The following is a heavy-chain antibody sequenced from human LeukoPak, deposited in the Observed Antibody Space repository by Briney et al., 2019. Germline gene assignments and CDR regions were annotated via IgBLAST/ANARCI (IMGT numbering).Heavy chain of an antibody. Sequence: GSLRLSCAASGFTFSRYWMNWARQAPGKGREWVASINHNGNVNYYVDSVKGRFTISRDNAKNSLYLQMSNLRAEDTAVYFCARWGGLDVWGQGATVTVSS. CDR3: ARWGGLDV. D-gene: IGHD1-26*01. CDR2: INHNGNVN. V-gene: IGHV3-7*03. J-gene: IGHJ6*02. CDR1: GFTFSRYW.